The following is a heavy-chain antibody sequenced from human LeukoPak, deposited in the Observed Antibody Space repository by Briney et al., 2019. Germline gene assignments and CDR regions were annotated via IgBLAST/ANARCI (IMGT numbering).Heavy chain of an antibody. CDR3: AKDRDLLLWFGEY. J-gene: IGHJ4*02. CDR2: ISSSSSYI. CDR1: GFTFSSYS. Sequence: GGSLRLSCAASGFTFSSYSMNWVRQAPGKGLEWVSSISSSSSYIYYADSVKGRFTISRDNSKNTLYLQMNSLRAEDTAVYYCAKDRDLLLWFGEYWGQGTLVTVSS. V-gene: IGHV3-21*04. D-gene: IGHD3-10*01.